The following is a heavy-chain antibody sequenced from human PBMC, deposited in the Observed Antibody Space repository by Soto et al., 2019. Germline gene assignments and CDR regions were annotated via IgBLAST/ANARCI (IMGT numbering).Heavy chain of an antibody. V-gene: IGHV3-33*08. CDR3: ARAPIGGYYYMDV. Sequence: PGGSLRLSCAASGFTFSSYGMHWVRQAPGKGLEWVAVIWYDGSNKYYADSVKGRFTISRDNSKNTLYLQMNSLRAEDTAVYYCARAPIGGYYYMDVWGKGTTVTVSS. J-gene: IGHJ6*03. CDR2: IWYDGSNK. D-gene: IGHD3-16*01. CDR1: GFTFSSYG.